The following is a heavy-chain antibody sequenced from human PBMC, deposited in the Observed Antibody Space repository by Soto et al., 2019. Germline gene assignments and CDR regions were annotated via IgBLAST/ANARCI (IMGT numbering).Heavy chain of an antibody. CDR1: GFTYSDFF. CDR3: ARVATGSYNWFDP. V-gene: IGHV3-11*04. Sequence: PGGCLRLSCAASGFTYSDFFMSWVRQAPGKGLEWIAYISGSGSTIRYADSVKGRFTVSRDNFKNTLYLQMNSLRADDTAVYYCARVATGSYNWFDPWGQGTLVTVSS. J-gene: IGHJ5*02. CDR2: ISGSGSTI. D-gene: IGHD1-26*01.